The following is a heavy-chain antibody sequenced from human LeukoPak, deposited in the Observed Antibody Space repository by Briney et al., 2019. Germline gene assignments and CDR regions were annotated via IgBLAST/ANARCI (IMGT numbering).Heavy chain of an antibody. V-gene: IGHV4-59*08. CDR3: ARRGFLDY. CDR2: ISNSGST. D-gene: IGHD2-21*01. J-gene: IGHJ4*02. Sequence: SETLSLTCTVSGGSISDYYWSWIRQPPGKGLEWIGYISNSGSTNYNPSLKSRVTISVETSKNLFSLKLSSVTAADTAVYYCARRGFLDYWGQGTLVTVSS. CDR1: GGSISDYY.